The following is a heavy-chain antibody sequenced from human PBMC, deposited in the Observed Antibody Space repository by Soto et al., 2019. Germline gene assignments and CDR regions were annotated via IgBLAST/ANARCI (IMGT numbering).Heavy chain of an antibody. V-gene: IGHV1-69*13. Sequence: GASVKVSCKASGGTFSTYSTNWVRQAPGQGLEWMGGIIPLFGTTNYAQKFKGRVTITADESTSTAYMELSSLRAEDAAVYYCARGATHGSSWYFWFDPWGQGTLVTVSS. CDR1: GGTFSTYS. CDR2: IIPLFGTT. CDR3: ARGATHGSSWYFWFDP. J-gene: IGHJ5*02. D-gene: IGHD6-13*01.